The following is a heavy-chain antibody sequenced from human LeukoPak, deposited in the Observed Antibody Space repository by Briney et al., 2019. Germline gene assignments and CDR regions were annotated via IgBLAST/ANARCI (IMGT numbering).Heavy chain of an antibody. CDR1: GYTFISYD. D-gene: IGHD6-6*01. CDR2: MNPNSGNT. Sequence: ASVKVSCKASGYTFISYDINWVRQATGQGLEWMGWMNPNSGNTGYAQKFQGRVTMTRNTSISTAYMELSSLRSEDTAVYYCARVGRVAARPSALILGYWGQGTLVTVSS. CDR3: ARVGRVAARPSALILGY. V-gene: IGHV1-8*01. J-gene: IGHJ4*02.